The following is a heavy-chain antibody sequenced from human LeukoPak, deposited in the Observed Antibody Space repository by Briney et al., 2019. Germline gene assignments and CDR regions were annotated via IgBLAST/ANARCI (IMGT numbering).Heavy chain of an antibody. CDR2: IDPSDSYT. CDR3: AREGNQYSYGPNYYYYGMDV. V-gene: IGHV5-10-1*01. D-gene: IGHD5-18*01. Sequence: GESLRISCKGSGYSFTSYWISWVRQMPGKGLEWMGRIDPSDSYTNYSPSFQGHVTISADKSISTAYLQWSSLKASDTAMYYCAREGNQYSYGPNYYYYGMDVWGQGTTVTVSS. J-gene: IGHJ6*02. CDR1: GYSFTSYW.